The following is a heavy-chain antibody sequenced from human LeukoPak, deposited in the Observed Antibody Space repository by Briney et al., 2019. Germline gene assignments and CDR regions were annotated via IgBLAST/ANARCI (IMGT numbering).Heavy chain of an antibody. D-gene: IGHD5-24*01. CDR2: IYHSGST. J-gene: IGHJ4*02. CDR3: FGTPGWLQGTSFDY. CDR1: GYSISSGYY. Sequence: SETLSLTCTVSGYSISSGYYWGWIRQPPGKGLEWIGSIYHSGSTYYNPSLKSRVTISVDTSKNQFSLKLCSVTAADTAVYYCFGTPGWLQGTSFDYWGQGTLVTVSS. V-gene: IGHV4-38-2*02.